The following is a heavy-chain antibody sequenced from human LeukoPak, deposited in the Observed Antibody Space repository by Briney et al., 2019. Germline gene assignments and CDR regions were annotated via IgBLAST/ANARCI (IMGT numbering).Heavy chain of an antibody. CDR3: AMGTRYYYDSSGRFVY. J-gene: IGHJ4*02. V-gene: IGHV4-34*01. CDR1: GGSLSGYY. CDR2: INHSGST. D-gene: IGHD3-22*01. Sequence: SETLSLTCAVYGGSLSGYYWSWIRQPPGKGLEWIGEINHSGSTNYNPSLKSRVTISVDTSKNQFSLKLSSVTAADTAEYYCAMGTRYYYDSSGRFVYWGQGTLVTVSS.